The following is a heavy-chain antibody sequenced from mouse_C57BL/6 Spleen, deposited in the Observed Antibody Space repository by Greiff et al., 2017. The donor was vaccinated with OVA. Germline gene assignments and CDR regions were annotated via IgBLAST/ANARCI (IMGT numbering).Heavy chain of an antibody. D-gene: IGHD2-1*01. Sequence: VQLQQSGAELVRPGSSVKLSCKASGYTFTSYWMHWVKQRPIQGLEWIGNIDPSDSDTHYNQKFKDKATLTVDKSSSTAYMQLSSLTSEDAAVYYCAGSGGNYRYFDVWGTGTTVTVSS. J-gene: IGHJ1*03. CDR2: IDPSDSDT. V-gene: IGHV1-52*01. CDR3: AGSGGNYRYFDV. CDR1: GYTFTSYW.